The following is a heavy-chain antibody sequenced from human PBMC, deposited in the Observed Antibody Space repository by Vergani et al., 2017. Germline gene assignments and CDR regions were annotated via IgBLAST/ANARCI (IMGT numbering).Heavy chain of an antibody. J-gene: IGHJ6*03. Sequence: QVQLQESGPGVVKPSQTLSLTCAVSGGSISSGDHCWTWIRHRPGKGLEWIGYIFDSGTTYDNPSRRSPLTISVDTYQNQFSLKLRSVTAADTAVYYCARVDTQVPATSHFYFMDVWGKGTTVVVSS. D-gene: IGHD6-25*01. CDR3: ARVDTQVPATSHFYFMDV. V-gene: IGHV4-31*11. CDR2: IFDSGTT. CDR1: GGSISSGDHC.